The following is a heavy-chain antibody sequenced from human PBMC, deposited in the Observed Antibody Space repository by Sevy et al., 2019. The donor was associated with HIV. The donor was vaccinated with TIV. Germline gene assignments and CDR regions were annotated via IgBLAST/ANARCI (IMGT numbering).Heavy chain of an antibody. D-gene: IGHD5-12*01. V-gene: IGHV4-30-4*01. Sequence: SETLSLTCTVSGGSLSSSDSYWSWIRQPPGKGLEWLGYIHYTGGTYYNPFLKSRVAMSVDTSEEQFSLRLSFLIAADTALYYCANKRGYSHGPFDYWGQGILVTVSS. J-gene: IGHJ4*02. CDR3: ANKRGYSHGPFDY. CDR1: GGSLSSSDSY. CDR2: IHYTGGT.